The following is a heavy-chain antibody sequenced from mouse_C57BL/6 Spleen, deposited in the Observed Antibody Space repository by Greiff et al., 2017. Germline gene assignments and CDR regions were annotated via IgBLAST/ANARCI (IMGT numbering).Heavy chain of an antibody. CDR2: IDPETGGT. V-gene: IGHV1-15*01. D-gene: IGHD2-4*01. Sequence: VLLLQSGAELVRPGASVTLSCKASGYTFTDYEMHWVKQTPVHGLEWIGAIDPETGGTAYNQKFKGKAILTADKSSSTAYMELRSLTSEDSAVYYCRRWGLRPWFAYWGQGTLVTVSA. CDR1: GYTFTDYE. J-gene: IGHJ3*01. CDR3: RRWGLRPWFAY.